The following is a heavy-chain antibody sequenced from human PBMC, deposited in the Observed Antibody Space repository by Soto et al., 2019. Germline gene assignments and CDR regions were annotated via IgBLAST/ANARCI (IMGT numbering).Heavy chain of an antibody. V-gene: IGHV1-3*01. CDR2: INAGNGNT. CDR3: ARGVLRYFDWFNYYGMDV. J-gene: IGHJ6*02. D-gene: IGHD3-9*01. Sequence: WASVKVSCKASGYTFTSYAMHWVRQAPGQRLEWMGWINAGNGNTKYSQKFQGRVTITRETSASTAYMELSSLRSEDTAVYYCARGVLRYFDWFNYYGMDVWGQGTTVTVSS. CDR1: GYTFTSYA.